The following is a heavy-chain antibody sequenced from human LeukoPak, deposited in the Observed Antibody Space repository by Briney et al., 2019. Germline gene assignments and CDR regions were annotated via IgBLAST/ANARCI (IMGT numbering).Heavy chain of an antibody. Sequence: GGSLRLSCAASGFTFSSYAMSWVRQAPGKGLEWVSAISGSGGSTYYADSVKGRFTISRDNSKNTLYLQMNSLRAEDTAVYYCARDPDYYDSSYYFDYWGQGTLVTVAS. J-gene: IGHJ4*02. V-gene: IGHV3-23*01. CDR2: ISGSGGST. CDR1: GFTFSSYA. CDR3: ARDPDYYDSSYYFDY. D-gene: IGHD3-22*01.